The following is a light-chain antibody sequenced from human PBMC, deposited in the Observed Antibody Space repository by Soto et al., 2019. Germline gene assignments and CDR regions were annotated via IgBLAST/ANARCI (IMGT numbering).Light chain of an antibody. J-gene: IGKJ1*01. CDR1: QSVSSN. CDR3: QQYNNWPPAT. CDR2: GAS. Sequence: EIVMTQSPATLSLSPGERATLSCRASQSVSSNLAWYQQKPGQAPRLLIYGASTRATGIPARFSGSGSGTEFTLTISSLQSEDFAVYYCQQYNNWPPATFGQGTKVDIK. V-gene: IGKV3-15*01.